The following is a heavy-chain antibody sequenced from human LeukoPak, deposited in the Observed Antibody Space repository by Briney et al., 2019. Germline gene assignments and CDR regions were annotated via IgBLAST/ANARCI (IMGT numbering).Heavy chain of an antibody. J-gene: IGHJ2*01. CDR3: TRHQLDWSESRYYSVVNYWYFDL. CDR1: VLTLSAPA. D-gene: IGHD3-3*01. CDR2: IRSKDENYAT. V-gene: IGHV3-73*01. Sequence: GGSLKLSCAASVLTLSAPAIHWVRQASGKGLEWVGRIRSKDENYATSYSESVKGRFTISRDDSKNTAYLQMDSLKTEDTAVYYCTRHQLDWSESRYYSVVNYWYFDLWGRGTLVTVSS.